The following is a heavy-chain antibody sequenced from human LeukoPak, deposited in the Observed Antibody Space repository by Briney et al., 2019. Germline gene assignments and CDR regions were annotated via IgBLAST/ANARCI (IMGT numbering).Heavy chain of an antibody. D-gene: IGHD3-10*01. CDR3: AKDLGIGGSGF. CDR2: ISSSGSSI. Sequence: GGSLRLSCAASGFTFSDYYMSWIRQAPGKGLEWVSHISSSGSSIYYADSVKGRFTISRDNSKNTLYLQMNSLRADDTAVYYCAKDLGIGGSGFWGQGTLVTVSS. J-gene: IGHJ4*02. V-gene: IGHV3-11*01. CDR1: GFTFSDYY.